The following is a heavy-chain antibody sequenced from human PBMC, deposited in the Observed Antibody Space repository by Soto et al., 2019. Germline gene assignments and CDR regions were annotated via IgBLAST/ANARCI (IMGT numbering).Heavy chain of an antibody. V-gene: IGHV1-2*02. CDR1: GYTFTGYY. D-gene: IGHD1-26*01. CDR3: ARVPTGDYGMDV. CDR2: INPNSGGT. J-gene: IGHJ6*02. Sequence: ASVKVSCKASGYTFTGYYMHWVRQAPGQGLEWMGWINPNSGGTNDAQKFQGRVTMTRDTSISTAYMELSRLRSDDTAVYYCARVPTGDYGMDVWGQGTTVTVSS.